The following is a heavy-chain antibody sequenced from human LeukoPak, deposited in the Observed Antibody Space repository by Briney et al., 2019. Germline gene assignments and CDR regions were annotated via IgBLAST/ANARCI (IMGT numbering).Heavy chain of an antibody. Sequence: KSSETLSLTCAVYGGSFSGYYWSWIRQPPGRGLEWIGEINHSGSTNYNPSLKSRVTISVGTSKNQFSLKLSSVTAADTAVYYCARLYYYDSSGYYGPLDYWGQGTLVTVSS. CDR3: ARLYYYDSSGYYGPLDY. J-gene: IGHJ4*02. CDR1: GGSFSGYY. D-gene: IGHD3-22*01. CDR2: INHSGST. V-gene: IGHV4-34*01.